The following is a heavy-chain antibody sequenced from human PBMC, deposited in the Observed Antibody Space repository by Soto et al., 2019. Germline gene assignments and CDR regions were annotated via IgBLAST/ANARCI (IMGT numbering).Heavy chain of an antibody. Sequence: GGSLRLSCAASGFTFSTYTMNWVRQAPGKGLGWVSSISSDSTYIYYADSVKGRFTISRDNAKNSLYLQMNSLRADDTAVYYCARTVTTMMIDYWGQGTLVTVSS. CDR1: GFTFSTYT. J-gene: IGHJ4*02. CDR3: ARTVTTMMIDY. CDR2: ISSDSTYI. D-gene: IGHD4-17*01. V-gene: IGHV3-21*01.